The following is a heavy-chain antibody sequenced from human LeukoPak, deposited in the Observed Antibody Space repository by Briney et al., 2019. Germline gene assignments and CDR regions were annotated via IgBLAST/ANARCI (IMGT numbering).Heavy chain of an antibody. V-gene: IGHV4-34*01. Sequence: SETLSLTCAVYGGSFSGYYWSWIRQPPGKGLEWIGEINHSGSTNYNPSLKSRITISVDTSKNQFSLKLSSVTAADTSVCYCARTDYYDSSAYYYVRPRGTRWFDHWGQGTLVTVSS. J-gene: IGHJ5*02. CDR2: INHSGST. D-gene: IGHD3-22*01. CDR1: GGSFSGYY. CDR3: ARTDYYDSSAYYYVRPRGTRWFDH.